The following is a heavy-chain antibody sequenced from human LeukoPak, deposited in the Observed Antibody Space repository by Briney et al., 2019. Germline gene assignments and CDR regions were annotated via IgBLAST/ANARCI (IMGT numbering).Heavy chain of an antibody. CDR3: AKDRDSSSWYLGSCFGDH. D-gene: IGHD6-13*01. Sequence: GGSLRLSCAASRFTFSSYGMAWVRQAPGKGLEWVSGISGSGGSTHYADSVKGRFTISRDNSKNTVYLEMNSLRAEDTAVYYCAKDRDSSSWYLGSCFGDHWGQGTLVTVSS. CDR2: ISGSGGST. V-gene: IGHV3-23*01. J-gene: IGHJ4*02. CDR1: RFTFSSYG.